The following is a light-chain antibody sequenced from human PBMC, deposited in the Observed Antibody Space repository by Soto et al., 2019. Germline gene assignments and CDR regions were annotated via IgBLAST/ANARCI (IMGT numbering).Light chain of an antibody. Sequence: EIVLTQSPATLSLSPGERAALSCRASQSVSSYVAWYQQKPGQAPRLLIYDASNRATGIPARFSGSGSGTDFTLTISSLEPEDSAVYYCHQRSNWLVGGGTKVVIK. CDR2: DAS. CDR1: QSVSSY. J-gene: IGKJ4*01. CDR3: HQRSNWL. V-gene: IGKV3-11*01.